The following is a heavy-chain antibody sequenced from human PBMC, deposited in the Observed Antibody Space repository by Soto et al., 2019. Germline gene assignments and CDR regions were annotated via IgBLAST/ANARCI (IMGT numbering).Heavy chain of an antibody. Sequence: SETLSLTYTVSGGSISSYYWSWIRQPPGKGLEWIGYIYYSGSTNYNPSLKSRVTISVDTSKNQFSLKLSSVTAADTAVYYCARTSVIAAAGTAFDYWGQGTLVTVSS. CDR2: IYYSGST. V-gene: IGHV4-59*01. D-gene: IGHD6-13*01. CDR1: GGSISSYY. CDR3: ARTSVIAAAGTAFDY. J-gene: IGHJ4*02.